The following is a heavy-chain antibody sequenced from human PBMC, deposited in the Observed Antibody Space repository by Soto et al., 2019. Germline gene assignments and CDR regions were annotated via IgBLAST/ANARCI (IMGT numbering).Heavy chain of an antibody. Sequence: SETLSLTCTVSGGSISSYYWSWIRQPPGKGLEWIGYIYYSGSTNYNPSLKSRVTISVDTSKNQFSLKLSSVTAADTAVYYCARAPYYYYYYMDVWGKGTTVTVSS. CDR2: IYYSGST. CDR1: GGSISSYY. CDR3: ARAPYYYYYYMDV. V-gene: IGHV4-59*01. J-gene: IGHJ6*03.